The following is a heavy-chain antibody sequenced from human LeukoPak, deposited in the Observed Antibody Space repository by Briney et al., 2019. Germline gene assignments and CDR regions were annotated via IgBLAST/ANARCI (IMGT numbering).Heavy chain of an antibody. D-gene: IGHD3-9*01. Sequence: PGGSLGLTCAASGFTFSHYAMSWVRQAPGKGLEWVSAISGSGGSTYYADSVKGRFTISRDSSKNTLYLQMNSLRAEDTAVYYCAKAPNFDWFPSDYWGQGTLVTVSS. J-gene: IGHJ4*02. CDR3: AKAPNFDWFPSDY. CDR1: GFTFSHYA. CDR2: ISGSGGST. V-gene: IGHV3-23*01.